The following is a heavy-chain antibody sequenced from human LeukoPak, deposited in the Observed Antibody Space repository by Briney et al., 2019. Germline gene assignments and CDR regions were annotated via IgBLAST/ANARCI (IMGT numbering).Heavy chain of an antibody. CDR3: ASGRAAAFDY. J-gene: IGHJ4*02. CDR2: ISHSGST. CDR1: DDSISSGAYY. V-gene: IGHV4-30-2*01. D-gene: IGHD6-13*01. Sequence: PSQTLSLTCTVSDDSISSGAYYWTWIRQPPGKGLEWIGYISHSGSTYYNPSLKSRVTISVDMSKNQFSLKLSSVTAADTAVYYCASGRAAAFDYWGQGTLVTVSS.